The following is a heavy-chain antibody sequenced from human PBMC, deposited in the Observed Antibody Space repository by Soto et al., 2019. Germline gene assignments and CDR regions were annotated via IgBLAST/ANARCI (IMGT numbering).Heavy chain of an antibody. CDR3: ASTHYYGSGTPW. Sequence: GGSLRLSCAASGFTVSSNYMSWVRQAPGKGLEWVSVIYSGGSGRTYYADSVKGRFTISRDNSKNTLYLQMNSLRAEDTAVYYCASTHYYGSGTPWWGHGTLVTVS. J-gene: IGHJ4*01. CDR1: GFTVSSNY. V-gene: IGHV3-66*01. D-gene: IGHD3-10*01. CDR2: IYSGGSGRT.